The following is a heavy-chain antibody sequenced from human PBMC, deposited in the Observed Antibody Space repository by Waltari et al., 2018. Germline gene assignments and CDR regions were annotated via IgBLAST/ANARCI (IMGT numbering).Heavy chain of an antibody. CDR1: GLPLSISW. CDR3: AAFWSGREY. Sequence: EVQMVESGGDLVQPGGALRLSGAASGLPLSISWMHWVRQGPGKGLVWVSRINTDGSSTSYADSVKGRFTISRDNAKNTMYLQMNSLRVEDTAVYYCAAFWSGREYWGQGTLVTVSS. V-gene: IGHV3-74*01. CDR2: INTDGSST. J-gene: IGHJ4*02. D-gene: IGHD3-3*01.